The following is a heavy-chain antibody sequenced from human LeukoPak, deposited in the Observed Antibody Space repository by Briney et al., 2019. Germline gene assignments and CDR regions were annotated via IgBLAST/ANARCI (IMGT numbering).Heavy chain of an antibody. CDR1: GFTFSSYW. CDR2: IKQDGSEK. J-gene: IGHJ4*02. D-gene: IGHD2-2*02. Sequence: PGGSLRLPCAASGFTFSSYWMSWVRQAPGKGLEWVANIKQDGSEKYYVDSVKGRFTISRDNAKNSLYLQMNSLRAEDTAVYYCAREYCSSTSCYMFDYWGQGTLVTVSS. V-gene: IGHV3-7*01. CDR3: AREYCSSTSCYMFDY.